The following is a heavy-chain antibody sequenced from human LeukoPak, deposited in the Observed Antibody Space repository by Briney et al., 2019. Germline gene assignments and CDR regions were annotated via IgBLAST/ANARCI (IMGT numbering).Heavy chain of an antibody. V-gene: IGHV3-7*03. CDR2: IKQDGSAK. CDR1: GFTFSNAW. CDR3: ARRYFDS. J-gene: IGHJ4*02. Sequence: GGSLRLSCAASGFTFSNAWMHWVRQAPGKGLEWVANIKQDGSAKYYVDSVEGRFTISRDNAKNSLYLQMNSLRAEDTAVYYCARRYFDSWGQGTLVTVSS.